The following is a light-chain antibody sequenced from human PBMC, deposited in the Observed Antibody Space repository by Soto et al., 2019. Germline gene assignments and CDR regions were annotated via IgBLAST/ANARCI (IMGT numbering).Light chain of an antibody. CDR3: CSYAGSSTLI. CDR1: SSDVGRYNL. V-gene: IGLV2-23*01. J-gene: IGLJ1*01. CDR2: EGS. Sequence: QSALTQPASVSGSPGQSITISCTGTSSDVGRYNLVSWYQQHPGKAPKLMIYEGSKRPSGVSNRFSGSKSGNTASLTISGLQAEDEADYYCCSYAGSSTLIFGTGTKLTVL.